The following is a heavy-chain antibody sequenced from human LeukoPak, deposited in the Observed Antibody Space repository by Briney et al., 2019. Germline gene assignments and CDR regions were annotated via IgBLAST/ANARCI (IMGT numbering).Heavy chain of an antibody. CDR1: RYHILRYYH. CDR2: NHHSGST. Sequence: SETLPLHCSFTRYHILRYYHWASIRQPPGKGQERVGPNHHSGSTYYKLSLKSRVTMSVDKSKNQHSLRLSSVTAADTAVYYFARDWEALSSCYYWSVRWFDPWGQGTLVTVSS. J-gene: IGHJ5*02. CDR3: ARDWEALSSCYYWSVRWFDP. D-gene: IGHD3-22*01. V-gene: IGHV4-38-2*02.